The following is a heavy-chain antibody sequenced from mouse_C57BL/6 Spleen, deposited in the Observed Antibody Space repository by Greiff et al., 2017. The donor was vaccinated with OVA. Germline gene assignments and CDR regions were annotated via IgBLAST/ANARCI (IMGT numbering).Heavy chain of an antibody. V-gene: IGHV5-17*01. J-gene: IGHJ2*01. D-gene: IGHD1-1*01. CDR2: ISSGSSTI. CDR1: GFTFSDYG. Sequence: DVKLVESGGGLVKPGGSLKLSCAASGFTFSDYGMHWVRQAPEKGLEWVAYISSGSSTIYYADTVMGRFTISRDNAKNTLFLQMTSLRSKDTSMYYCAGIYYYGSSYENYWGQGTTLTVSS. CDR3: AGIYYYGSSYENY.